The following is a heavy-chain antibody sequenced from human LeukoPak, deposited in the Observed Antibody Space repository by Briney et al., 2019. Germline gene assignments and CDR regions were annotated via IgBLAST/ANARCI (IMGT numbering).Heavy chain of an antibody. V-gene: IGHV4-34*01. CDR3: ARGPALWFGELS. CDR2: INHSGST. D-gene: IGHD3-10*01. CDR1: GGSFSGYY. J-gene: IGHJ4*02. Sequence: PSETLSLTCAVYGGSFSGYYWSWIRQPPGKGLEWIGEINHSGSTNYNPSLKSRVTISVDTSKNQFSLKLSSVTAADTAVYYCARGPALWFGELSWGQGTLVTVSS.